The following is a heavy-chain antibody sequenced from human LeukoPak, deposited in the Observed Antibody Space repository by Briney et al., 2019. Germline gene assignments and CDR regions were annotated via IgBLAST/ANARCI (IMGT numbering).Heavy chain of an antibody. CDR2: INHSGSI. D-gene: IGHD2-2*01. CDR1: GGSFSGYY. CDR3: AREPSYCSSTSCLNWFDP. Sequence: SETLSLTCAVYGGSFSGYYWSWIRQPPGKGLEWIGEINHSGSINYNPSLKSRVTISVDTSKNQFSLKLSSVTAADTAVYYCAREPSYCSSTSCLNWFDPWGQGTLVTVSS. J-gene: IGHJ5*02. V-gene: IGHV4-34*01.